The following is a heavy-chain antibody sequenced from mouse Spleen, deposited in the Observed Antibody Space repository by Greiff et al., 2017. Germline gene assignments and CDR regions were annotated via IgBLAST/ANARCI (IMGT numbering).Heavy chain of an antibody. CDR3: PRGFYDYDGEFAY. Sequence: QVQLQQPGAELVRPGSSVKLSCKASGYTFTSYWMHWVKQRPIQGLEWIGNIDPSDSETHYNQKFKDKATLTVDKSSSTAYMQLSSLTSEDSAVYYCPRGFYDYDGEFAYWGQGTLVTVSA. D-gene: IGHD2-4*01. V-gene: IGHV1-52*01. J-gene: IGHJ3*01. CDR1: GYTFTSYW. CDR2: IDPSDSET.